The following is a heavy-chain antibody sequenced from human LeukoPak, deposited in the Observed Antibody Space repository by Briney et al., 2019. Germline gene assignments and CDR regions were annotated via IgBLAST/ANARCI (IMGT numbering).Heavy chain of an antibody. V-gene: IGHV3-21*01. CDR3: ARVCSGSHCGY. CDR2: ISSSSSYI. D-gene: IGHD1-26*01. J-gene: IGHJ4*02. Sequence: GGSLRLSCAASGFTFSSYSMTWVRQAPGKGLEWVSSISSSSSYICYADSVKGRFTISRDNAKNSLYLQMNSLRAEDTAVYYCARVCSGSHCGYWGQGTLVTVSS. CDR1: GFTFSSYS.